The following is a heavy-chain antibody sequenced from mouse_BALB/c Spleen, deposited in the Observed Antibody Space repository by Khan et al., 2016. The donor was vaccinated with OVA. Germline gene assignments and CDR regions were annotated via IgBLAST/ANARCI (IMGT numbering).Heavy chain of an antibody. Sequence: EVQLQESGPSLVKPSQTLSLTCSVTGDSITSGYWCWIRKFPGNKLEYMGYILYSGSPYYNPSLKSRISITRHPSQNQYYLQLNSVTTEDTATYYCARSTYRDAFAYWGQGTLVTVSA. D-gene: IGHD2-14*01. CDR2: ILYSGSP. CDR3: ARSTYRDAFAY. V-gene: IGHV3-8*02. CDR1: GDSITSGY. J-gene: IGHJ3*01.